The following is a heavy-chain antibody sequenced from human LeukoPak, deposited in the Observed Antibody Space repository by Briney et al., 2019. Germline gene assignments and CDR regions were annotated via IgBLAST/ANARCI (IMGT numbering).Heavy chain of an antibody. V-gene: IGHV4-39*01. CDR2: ICYSGST. Sequence: SETLSHTCTVSGGSISSSSYFWGWIRQTLAPGKGLEWIGNICYSGSTYYNPSLKSRVTMPVDTSKNQVSLKLISVTPADTAFYYCAKLSAFGGSGSCTSRNAAPHYWGQGTLVTVSS. CDR3: AKLSAFGGSGSCTSRNAAPHY. CDR1: GGSISSSSYF. J-gene: IGHJ4*02. D-gene: IGHD2-2*01.